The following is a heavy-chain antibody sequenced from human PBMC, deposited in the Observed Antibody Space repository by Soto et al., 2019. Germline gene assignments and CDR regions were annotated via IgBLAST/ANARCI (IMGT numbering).Heavy chain of an antibody. D-gene: IGHD5-12*01. J-gene: IGHJ6*02. V-gene: IGHV3-48*02. Sequence: PGWSLRLSCAASGFTFSGYSMNWVRQAPGKGLEWVSYISSSSSTIYYADSVKGRFTISRDNAKNSLYLQMNSLRDEDTAVYYCARGPPYSGYDIEAFYYYYYGMDVWGQGTTVTVSS. CDR2: ISSSSSTI. CDR3: ARGPPYSGYDIEAFYYYYYGMDV. CDR1: GFTFSGYS.